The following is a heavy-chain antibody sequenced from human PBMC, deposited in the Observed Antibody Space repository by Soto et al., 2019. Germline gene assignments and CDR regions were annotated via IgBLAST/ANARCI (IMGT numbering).Heavy chain of an antibody. D-gene: IGHD3-22*01. CDR1: GGSISSSSYY. V-gene: IGHV4-39*01. CDR2: IYYSGST. CDR3: ARHRLYERYDSSGYYAEYFQH. J-gene: IGHJ1*01. Sequence: SETLSLTCTVSGGSISSSSYYWGWIRQPPGKGLEWIGSIYYSGSTYYNPSLKSRVTISVDTSKNKFSLQLSSVTAADTAVYYCARHRLYERYDSSGYYAEYFQHWGQGTLVTVSS.